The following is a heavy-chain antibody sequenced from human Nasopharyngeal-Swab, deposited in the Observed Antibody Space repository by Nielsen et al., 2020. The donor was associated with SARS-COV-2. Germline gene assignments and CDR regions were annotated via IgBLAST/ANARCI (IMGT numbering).Heavy chain of an antibody. V-gene: IGHV3-30*18. J-gene: IGHJ6*03. CDR2: ISYDGSIK. Sequence: GESLKISCAASGFTFNNYGMHWVRQAPGTGLEWVAVISYDGSIKDYADSVKRRFTIPRDWSKNTLHLQINSLRPEDTAVYYCAKRYQLFYLQRTEDYMDVWGKGTTVTVSS. CDR1: GFTFNNYG. D-gene: IGHD2-2*02. CDR3: AKRYQLFYLQRTEDYMDV.